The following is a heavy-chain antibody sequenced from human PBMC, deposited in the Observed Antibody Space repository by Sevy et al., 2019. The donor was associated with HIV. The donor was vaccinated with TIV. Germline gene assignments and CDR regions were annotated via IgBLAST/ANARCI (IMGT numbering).Heavy chain of an antibody. V-gene: IGHV3-23*01. CDR1: GSTFSNYA. CDR3: AREGCSKPHDY. D-gene: IGHD2-2*01. CDR2: FSFGCGKI. J-gene: IGHJ4*02. Sequence: GGCLRLSCAASGSTFSNYAMSWVRQAPGKGLEWVSTFSFGCGKINYADSVKGRFTISRDNSKNTLYLQMNSLRAEDTALYYCAREGCSKPHDYWGQGTLVTVSS.